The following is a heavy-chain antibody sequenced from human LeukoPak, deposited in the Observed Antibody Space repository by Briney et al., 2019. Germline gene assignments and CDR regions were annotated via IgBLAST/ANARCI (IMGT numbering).Heavy chain of an antibody. CDR1: GFTFSSYA. CDR3: AKDQEITMIAVDGVAFDM. V-gene: IGHV3-23*01. Sequence: GGSLRLSCASSGFTFSSYAMSWVRQAPGKGLEWVSAISGSGGSTYYADSVKGRFTISRDNSKNTLYLQMNSLRAEDTAVYYCAKDQEITMIAVDGVAFDMWGEGTMVTVSS. D-gene: IGHD3-22*01. CDR2: ISGSGGST. J-gene: IGHJ3*02.